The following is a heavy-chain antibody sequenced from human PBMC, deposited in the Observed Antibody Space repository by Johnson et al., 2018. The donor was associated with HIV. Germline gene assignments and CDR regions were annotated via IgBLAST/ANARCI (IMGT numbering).Heavy chain of an antibody. V-gene: IGHV3-20*04. Sequence: MPLVESGGGMVRPGGSLRLSCAASGFSFDDYGMNWVRHAPGKGLEWVCGIYWTGGRTCYADSVKGRFTISRDNAKKARYLQMNSLRAEDTALFYCARAGTIAAGCVFYIWGQGTMVTVSS. D-gene: IGHD6-13*01. J-gene: IGHJ3*02. CDR3: ARAGTIAAGCVFYI. CDR2: IYWTGGRT. CDR1: GFSFDDYG.